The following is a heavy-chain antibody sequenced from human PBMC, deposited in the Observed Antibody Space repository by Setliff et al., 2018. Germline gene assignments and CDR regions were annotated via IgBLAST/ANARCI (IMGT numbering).Heavy chain of an antibody. V-gene: IGHV4-38-2*01. D-gene: IGHD5-12*01. Sequence: SETLSLTCAVSGFSITNGYYWGWIRQSPGKQLEWIGNIFQSGITFYNPSLKSRVTISLDPPQNQFSLKLRSVTAADTAVYFCARVGGLLVATMPFDYWGPGTLGTVSS. CDR2: IFQSGIT. J-gene: IGHJ4*02. CDR1: GFSITNGYY. CDR3: ARVGGLLVATMPFDY.